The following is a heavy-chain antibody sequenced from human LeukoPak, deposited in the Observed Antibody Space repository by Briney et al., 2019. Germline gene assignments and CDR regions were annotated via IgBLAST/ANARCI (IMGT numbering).Heavy chain of an antibody. J-gene: IGHJ6*02. V-gene: IGHV1-3*01. CDR1: GYTFTNYA. D-gene: IGHD2-15*01. CDR2: INPGNGDT. CDR3: ARERWHCRVNCYSVYYYALDV. Sequence: KPGASVKVSCKGSGYTFTNYAVHWVRQAPGQRLEWLRWINPGNGDTKYSQNFQGRVTVTSDTSAATAYVELNSLTSEDTAVYYCARERWHCRVNCYSVYYYALDVWDQGTTVTVSS.